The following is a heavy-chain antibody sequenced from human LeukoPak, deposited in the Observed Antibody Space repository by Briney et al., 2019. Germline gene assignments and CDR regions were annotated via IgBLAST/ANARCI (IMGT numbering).Heavy chain of an antibody. Sequence: SETLSLTCTVSGGSISSGGYYWSWIRQHPGKGLEWIGYIYYSGSTYYNPSLKSRVTISVDTSKNQFSLKLSSVTAADTAVYYCARDATIAAAGPGYFDCWGQGTLVTVSS. CDR1: GGSISSGGYY. CDR3: ARDATIAAAGPGYFDC. J-gene: IGHJ4*02. CDR2: IYYSGST. V-gene: IGHV4-31*03. D-gene: IGHD6-13*01.